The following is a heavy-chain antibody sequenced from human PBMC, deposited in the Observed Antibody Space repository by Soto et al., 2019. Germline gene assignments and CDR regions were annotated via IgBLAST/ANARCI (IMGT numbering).Heavy chain of an antibody. V-gene: IGHV3-11*06. CDR1: GFTFSDYY. D-gene: IGHD3-22*01. CDR2: ISSSSSYT. CDR3: ARDRLYYYDSSGYYPSDAFDI. J-gene: IGHJ3*02. Sequence: QVQLVESGGGLVKPGGSLRLSCAASGFTFSDYYMSWIRQAPGKGLEWVSYISSSSSYTNYADSVKGRFTISRDNAKNSLYLQMNSLRAEDTAVYYWARDRLYYYDSSGYYPSDAFDIWGQGTMVTVSS.